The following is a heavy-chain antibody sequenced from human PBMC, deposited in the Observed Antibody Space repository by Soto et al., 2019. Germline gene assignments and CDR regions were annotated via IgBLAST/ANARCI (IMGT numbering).Heavy chain of an antibody. J-gene: IGHJ5*02. CDR3: ARIPMYYQSGWFDP. V-gene: IGHV2-5*02. CDR1: GFSLTTRGVG. CDR2: IYWDDDK. D-gene: IGHD3-16*01. Sequence: QITLKESGPTLVKPTQTLTLTCTFSGFSLTTRGVGVGWIRQPPGKALECLALIYWDDDKRYSPSLQSRLSITQNTYNSQVVLTMTNVDPVDTATYYCARIPMYYQSGWFDPWGQGTLVSVSS.